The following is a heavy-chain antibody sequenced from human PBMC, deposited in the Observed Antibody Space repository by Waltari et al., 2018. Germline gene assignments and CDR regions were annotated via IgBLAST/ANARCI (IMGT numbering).Heavy chain of an antibody. V-gene: IGHV4-34*01. CDR2: INHSGST. CDR1: GGSFSGYY. D-gene: IGHD3-22*01. CDR3: ARGGSGYYRNWFDP. J-gene: IGHJ5*02. Sequence: QVQLQQWGAGLLKPSETLSLTCAVYGGSFSGYYWSWIRQPPGKGLEWIGEINHSGSTNYNPSLKSLVTISVDTSKNQFSLKLSSVTAADTAVYYCARGGSGYYRNWFDPWGQGTLVTVSS.